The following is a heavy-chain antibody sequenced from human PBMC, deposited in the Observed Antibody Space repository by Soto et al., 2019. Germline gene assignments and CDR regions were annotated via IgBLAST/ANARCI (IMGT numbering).Heavy chain of an antibody. CDR2: IYYSGFT. Sequence: QVQLQESGPGLVKPSQTLSLTCTVSGGSISSGDYYWSWIRQPPGKGLEWIGYIYYSGFTYYNPSLNSRLTMSVDTSKNQFSLKLSSVIAAHTAVYYCARSDNYVPFDHWGQGTLVTVSS. CDR1: GGSISSGDYY. J-gene: IGHJ4*02. V-gene: IGHV4-30-4*01. D-gene: IGHD4-4*01. CDR3: ARSDNYVPFDH.